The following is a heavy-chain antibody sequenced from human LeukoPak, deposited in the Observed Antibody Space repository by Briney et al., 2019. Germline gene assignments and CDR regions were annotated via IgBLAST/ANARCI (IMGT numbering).Heavy chain of an antibody. V-gene: IGHV3-7*04. J-gene: IGHJ4*02. CDR3: TRVGYIDEGIDY. Sequence: GGSLRLSCVASGFPFSSYWMTWVRQAPGKGLEWVANIKQDGSKKSYVDSVKGRLTISRDNAKNSLYLQMNSLRAEDTAIYYCTRVGYIDEGIDYWGQGTLVTVSS. CDR1: GFPFSSYW. D-gene: IGHD5-24*01. CDR2: IKQDGSKK.